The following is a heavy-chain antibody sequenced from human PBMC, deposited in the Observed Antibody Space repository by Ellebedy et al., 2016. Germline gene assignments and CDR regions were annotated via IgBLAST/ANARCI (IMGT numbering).Heavy chain of an antibody. D-gene: IGHD3/OR15-3a*01. CDR2: IVPMLRRT. CDR3: ATSSPPAQGLFDI. CDR1: GDNFNFYS. Sequence: SVKVSXXASGDNFNFYSFTWVRQAPGQGLEWMGGIVPMLRRTSYAQKFQGRLTIIGDESTSTVYMEMSSLRSEDTAVYYCATSSPPAQGLFDIWGQGTMVTVSS. J-gene: IGHJ3*02. V-gene: IGHV1-69*10.